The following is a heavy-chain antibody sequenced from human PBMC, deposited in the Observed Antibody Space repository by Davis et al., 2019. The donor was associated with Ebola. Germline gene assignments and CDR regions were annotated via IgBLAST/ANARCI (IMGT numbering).Heavy chain of an antibody. D-gene: IGHD3-22*01. CDR1: GGSVSSGSYY. CDR2: IYHDGST. J-gene: IGHJ3*02. V-gene: IGHV4-39*01. Sequence: MPSETLSLTCTVSGGSVSSGSYYWSWIRQPPGKGLEWIGYIYHDGSTYYNPSFGSRVTIYVDTSKNQFSLRLRSETAADTAIYYCARLRDYYDSSGYAFDIWGQGTMVSVSS. CDR3: ARLRDYYDSSGYAFDI.